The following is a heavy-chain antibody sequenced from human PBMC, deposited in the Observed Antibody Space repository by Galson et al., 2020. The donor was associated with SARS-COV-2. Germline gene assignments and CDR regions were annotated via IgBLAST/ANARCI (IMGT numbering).Heavy chain of an antibody. J-gene: IGHJ5*02. CDR3: ASTYYDILTGGGWFDP. CDR2: IYYSGST. D-gene: IGHD3-9*01. V-gene: IGHV4-59*13. CDR1: GGSISSYY. Sequence: SKTLSLTCTVSGGSISSYYWSWIRHPPGKGLEWIGYIYYSGSTNYNPSLKSRVTISVDTSKNQFSLKLSSVTAADTAVYYCASTYYDILTGGGWFDPWGQGTLVTVSS.